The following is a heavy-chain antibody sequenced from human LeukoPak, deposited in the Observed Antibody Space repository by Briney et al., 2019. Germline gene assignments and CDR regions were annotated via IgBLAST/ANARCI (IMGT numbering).Heavy chain of an antibody. CDR1: GFTFDDYA. CDR3: AKANSSGYYSYNDY. CDR2: ISWNSGSI. D-gene: IGHD3-22*01. J-gene: IGHJ4*02. V-gene: IGHV3-9*01. Sequence: GGSLRLSCAASGFTFDDYAMHWVRQAPGKGLEWVSGISWNSGSIGYADSVKGRFTISRDNAKNSLYLQMNSLRAEDTALYYCAKANSSGYYSYNDYWGQGTLVTVSS.